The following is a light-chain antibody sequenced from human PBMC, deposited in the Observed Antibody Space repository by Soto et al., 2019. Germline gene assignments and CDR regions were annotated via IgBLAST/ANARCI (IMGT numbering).Light chain of an antibody. CDR1: QNIGIY. J-gene: IGKJ5*01. Sequence: DIQMTQSPSSMSTYVGDRVTITCRTSQNIGIYLNWYQQKPGKGPNFLIFAASSLQSGVPSRFSASGSWTEFTLTISSLQPEDFATYYCQQSYITPSTFGQGTQLDVK. CDR2: AAS. V-gene: IGKV1-39*01. CDR3: QQSYITPST.